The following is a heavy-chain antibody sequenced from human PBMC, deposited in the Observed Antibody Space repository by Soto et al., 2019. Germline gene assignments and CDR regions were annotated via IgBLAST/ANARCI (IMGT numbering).Heavy chain of an antibody. CDR3: ARGPYYYDSSGPSTQYYYYYGMDV. D-gene: IGHD3-22*01. Sequence: ASVKVSCKASGYTFTSYGISWVRQAPGQGLEWMGWISAYNGNTNYAQKLQGRVTMTTDTSTSTAYMELRSLRSDDTAVYYCARGPYYYDSSGPSTQYYYYYGMDVWGQGTTVTVSS. CDR1: GYTFTSYG. J-gene: IGHJ6*02. CDR2: ISAYNGNT. V-gene: IGHV1-18*01.